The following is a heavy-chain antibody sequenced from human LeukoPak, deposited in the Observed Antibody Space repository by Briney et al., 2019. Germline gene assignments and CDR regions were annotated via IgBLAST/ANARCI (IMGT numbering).Heavy chain of an antibody. CDR3: ARVSLPYGDFPLDP. V-gene: IGHV4-31*03. J-gene: IGHJ5*02. D-gene: IGHD4-17*01. Sequence: PSETLSLTCTVSGGSISSGGYYWSWLRQHPGKGLEWIWYIYYSGSTYYNPSLKSRVTISVNTSKNQFSLKLSSVTAADTAVYYCARVSLPYGDFPLDPWGQGTLVTVSS. CDR1: GGSISSGGYY. CDR2: IYYSGST.